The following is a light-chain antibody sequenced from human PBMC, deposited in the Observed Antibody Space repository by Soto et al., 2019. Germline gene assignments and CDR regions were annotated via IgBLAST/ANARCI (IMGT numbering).Light chain of an antibody. CDR2: DVT. Sequence: QSALTQPASVSGSPGQSVTISCSGSSSDVGAYNYVSWYQRHPGKAPKLMIYDVTNRPSGVSNRFSGSKSGNTASLTISGLPAEDEADYFCSSYTRSSTVVFGGGTQLTFL. J-gene: IGLJ7*01. CDR1: SSDVGAYNY. CDR3: SSYTRSSTVV. V-gene: IGLV2-14*01.